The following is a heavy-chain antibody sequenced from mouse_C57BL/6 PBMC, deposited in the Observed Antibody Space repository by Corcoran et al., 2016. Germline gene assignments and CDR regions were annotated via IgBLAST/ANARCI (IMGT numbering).Heavy chain of an antibody. Sequence: EVQLQQSGPELVKPGASVKISCKASGYTFTDYYMNWVKQSHGKSLEWIGDINPNNGGTSYNQKFKGKATLTVDKSSSTAYMELRSLTSEDSAVYYCARVEGEITTVVATDYWGQGTTLTVSS. V-gene: IGHV1-26*01. CDR1: GYTFTDYY. J-gene: IGHJ2*01. D-gene: IGHD1-1*01. CDR2: INPNNGGT. CDR3: ARVEGEITTVVATDY.